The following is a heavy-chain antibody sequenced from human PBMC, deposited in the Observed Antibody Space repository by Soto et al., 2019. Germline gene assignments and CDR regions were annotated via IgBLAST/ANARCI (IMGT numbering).Heavy chain of an antibody. CDR2: INGGAGDT. J-gene: IGHJ5*02. D-gene: IGHD6-6*01. Sequence: QVQLVQSGAEVRKPGASVKISCKASGYIFTSYAIHWLRQAPGQRLEWMGWINGGAGDTRYSVNFQGRVTFTRDTAATTAFMELSSLSSADTAIYYCARSPSRMAAESQLDPWGQGTLVSVSS. CDR1: GYIFTSYA. CDR3: ARSPSRMAAESQLDP. V-gene: IGHV1-3*01.